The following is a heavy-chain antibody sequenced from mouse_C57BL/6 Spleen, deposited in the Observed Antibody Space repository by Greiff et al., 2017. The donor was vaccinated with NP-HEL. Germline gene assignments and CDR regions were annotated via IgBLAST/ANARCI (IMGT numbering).Heavy chain of an antibody. CDR3: ASAGGNYRYAMDY. CDR1: GYTFTSYW. D-gene: IGHD2-1*01. Sequence: VQLQQPGAELVMPGASVKLSCKASGYTFTSYWMHWVKQRPGQGLEWIGEIDPSDSYTNYNQKFKGKSTLTVDKSSSTAYMQLSSLTSEDSAVYYCASAGGNYRYAMDYWGQGTSVTVSS. V-gene: IGHV1-69*01. CDR2: IDPSDSYT. J-gene: IGHJ4*01.